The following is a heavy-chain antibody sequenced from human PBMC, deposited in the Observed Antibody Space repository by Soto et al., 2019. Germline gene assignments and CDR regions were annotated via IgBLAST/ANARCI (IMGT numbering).Heavy chain of an antibody. Sequence: EVQLMESGGGLVQPGGSLRLSCAASGFTFSSYAMSWVRQAPGKGLEWVSAISGYGGSTHYADSVKGRFTISRDNSKNTLYLPMNSLRAEDTAVYYCAKGIVPDHYYYYGMDVWCQETTLTVSS. CDR2: ISGYGGST. CDR1: GFTFSSYA. J-gene: IGHJ6*02. V-gene: IGHV3-23*01. CDR3: AKGIVPDHYYYYGMDV. D-gene: IGHD3-16*02.